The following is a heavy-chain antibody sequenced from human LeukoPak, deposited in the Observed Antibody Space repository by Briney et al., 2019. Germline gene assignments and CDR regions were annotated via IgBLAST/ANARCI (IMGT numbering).Heavy chain of an antibody. J-gene: IGHJ4*02. Sequence: GGSLRLSCAASGFTFSSYAMSWVRRAPGKGLEWVSAISGSGGSTYYADSVKGRFTISRDNSKNTLYLQMNSLRAEDTAVYYCAKLVGDYVTYFDYWGQGTLVTVSS. CDR3: AKLVGDYVTYFDY. D-gene: IGHD4-17*01. CDR2: ISGSGGST. V-gene: IGHV3-23*01. CDR1: GFTFSSYA.